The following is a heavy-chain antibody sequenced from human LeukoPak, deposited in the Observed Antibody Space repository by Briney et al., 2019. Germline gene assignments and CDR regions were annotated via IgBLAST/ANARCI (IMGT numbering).Heavy chain of an antibody. D-gene: IGHD1-26*01. Sequence: ASVKVSCKASGGTFSSYTISWVRQAPGQGLEWMGRIIPILGIANYAQKFQGRVTITADKSTSTAYMELSSLRPEDTAVYYCARALGTGPFDYWGQGTLVTVSS. CDR1: GGTFSSYT. J-gene: IGHJ4*02. CDR3: ARALGTGPFDY. CDR2: IIPILGIA. V-gene: IGHV1-69*02.